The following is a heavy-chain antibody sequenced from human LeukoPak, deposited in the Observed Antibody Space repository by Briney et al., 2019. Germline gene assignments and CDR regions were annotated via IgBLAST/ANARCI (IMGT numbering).Heavy chain of an antibody. CDR3: ARHGSYFSRPAYFDY. Sequence: PGGSLRLSCAASGLTVSSNYMSWVRQAPGKGLEWVSVIYSGGSTYYADSVKGRFTISRDNSKNTLYLQMNSLRAEDTAVYYCARHGSYFSRPAYFDYWGRGTLVTVSS. CDR1: GLTVSSNY. CDR2: IYSGGST. V-gene: IGHV3-53*01. J-gene: IGHJ4*02. D-gene: IGHD2/OR15-2a*01.